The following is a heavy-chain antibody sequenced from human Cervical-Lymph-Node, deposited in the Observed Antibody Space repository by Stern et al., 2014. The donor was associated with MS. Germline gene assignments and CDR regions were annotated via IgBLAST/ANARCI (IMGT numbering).Heavy chain of an antibody. D-gene: IGHD2-15*01. Sequence: VQLVESGAEVKKPGSSVKVSCKSSGDTFSTHAISWVRQAPGQGLERMGRIIPILDTTDYAQKFQGRVTIDADDSTSTAYMELSSLTPDDTAIYYCAREKSDCSGGSCFSSLDYWGQGTLVTVSS. V-gene: IGHV1-69*11. CDR3: AREKSDCSGGSCFSSLDY. J-gene: IGHJ4*02. CDR2: IIPILDTT. CDR1: GDTFSTHA.